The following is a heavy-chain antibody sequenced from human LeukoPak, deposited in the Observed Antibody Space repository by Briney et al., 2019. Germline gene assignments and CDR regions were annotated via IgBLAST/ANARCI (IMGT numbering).Heavy chain of an antibody. CDR2: INPNSGGT. D-gene: IGHD1-26*01. CDR1: GYSFTGYY. Sequence: ASVKVSCKASGYSFTGYYIHWVRQAPGQGLEWMGWINPNSGGTNYAQNFQGRVTMTRDTSISTAYMELNRLPSDDTAMYYCARDDSGSLDYWGQGTLVTVSS. J-gene: IGHJ4*02. CDR3: ARDDSGSLDY. V-gene: IGHV1-2*02.